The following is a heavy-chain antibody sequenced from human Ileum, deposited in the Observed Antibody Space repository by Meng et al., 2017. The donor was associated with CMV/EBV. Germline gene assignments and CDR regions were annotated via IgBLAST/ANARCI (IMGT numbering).Heavy chain of an antibody. CDR3: ARRYYDFWSGYYTSDAFDI. V-gene: IGHV1-8*03. Sequence: ASVKVSCKASGYTFTSYDIHWVRQATGQGLEWMGWMNPNSGNTGYAQKFQGRVTITRNTSISTAYMELSSLRSEDTAVYYCARRYYDFWSGYYTSDAFDIWGQGTMVTVSS. CDR2: MNPNSGNT. D-gene: IGHD3-3*01. J-gene: IGHJ3*02. CDR1: GYTFTSYD.